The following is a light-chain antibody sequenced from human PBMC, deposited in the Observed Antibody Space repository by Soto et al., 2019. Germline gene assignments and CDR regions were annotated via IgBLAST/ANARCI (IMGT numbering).Light chain of an antibody. CDR1: QSVSSSY. CDR3: QQYDGALWT. Sequence: EIVLTQSPGTLSLSPGERATLSCRASQSVSSSYLAWYQQKPGQAPRLLIFGASNRATGIPDSFSGSGSGTDFTLTISRLGPEDFAVYYCQQYDGALWTFGQGTKVEIK. J-gene: IGKJ1*01. V-gene: IGKV3-20*01. CDR2: GAS.